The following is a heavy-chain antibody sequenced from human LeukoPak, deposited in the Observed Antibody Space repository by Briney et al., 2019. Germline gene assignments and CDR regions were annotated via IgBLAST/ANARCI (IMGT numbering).Heavy chain of an antibody. CDR1: GFTFSTYD. J-gene: IGHJ4*02. CDR2: ISSRSSSI. V-gene: IGHV3-21*01. D-gene: IGHD3-3*01. Sequence: TGGSLRLSCAASGFTFSTYDMNWVRQAPGKGLEWVSSISSRSSSIYYADSVKGRFTISRDSAKNSLYLQINSLRADDTAVYWCARDYIAYDPLDYWGQGTLVTVSS. CDR3: ARDYIAYDPLDY.